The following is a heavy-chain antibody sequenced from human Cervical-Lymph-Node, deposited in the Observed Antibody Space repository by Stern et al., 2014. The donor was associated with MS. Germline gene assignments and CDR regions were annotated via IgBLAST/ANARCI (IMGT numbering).Heavy chain of an antibody. Sequence: VQLVESGGGVVQPGRSLSLSCVASGFTFSTYAMHWVRQAPGTGLGWVAFVSYDGTQRNSTDSVKARFTISRDNSKNTLYLHMNSLRDEDTAVYFCARGGRGVGLEYWGQGALVTVSS. CDR2: VSYDGTQR. CDR1: GFTFSTYA. CDR3: ARGGRGVGLEY. J-gene: IGHJ4*02. V-gene: IGHV3-30-3*01. D-gene: IGHD3-10*01.